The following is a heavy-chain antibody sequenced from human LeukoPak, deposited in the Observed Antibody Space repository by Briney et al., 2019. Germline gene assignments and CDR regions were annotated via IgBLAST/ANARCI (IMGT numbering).Heavy chain of an antibody. Sequence: GGSLRLSCAASGFTFSSYWMHWVRQAPGKGLVWVSRINSDGSSTNYADSVKGRFTISRDNAKNTLYLQMNSLRAEDTAVYYCARDRLYCSGGSCHLTNWFDPWGQGTLVTVSS. CDR2: INSDGSST. V-gene: IGHV3-74*01. CDR3: ARDRLYCSGGSCHLTNWFDP. D-gene: IGHD2-15*01. J-gene: IGHJ5*02. CDR1: GFTFSSYW.